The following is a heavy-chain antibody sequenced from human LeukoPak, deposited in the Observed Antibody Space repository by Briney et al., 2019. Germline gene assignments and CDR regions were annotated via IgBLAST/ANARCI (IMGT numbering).Heavy chain of an antibody. V-gene: IGHV1-2*02. CDR3: ARDLNLRDYGDLGY. CDR2: INPNSGGT. CDR1: GYTFTGYY. D-gene: IGHD4-17*01. J-gene: IGHJ4*02. Sequence: ASVKVSCKASGYTFTGYYMHWVRQAPGQGPEWMGWINPNSGGTNYAQKFQGRVTITADESTSTAYMELSSLRSEDTAVYYCARDLNLRDYGDLGYWGQGTLVTVSS.